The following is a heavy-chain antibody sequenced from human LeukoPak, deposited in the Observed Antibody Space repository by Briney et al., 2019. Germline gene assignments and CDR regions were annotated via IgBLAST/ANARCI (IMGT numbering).Heavy chain of an antibody. V-gene: IGHV3-7*01. Sequence: GGSLRLSCAASGFTFSSYWMSWVRQATGKGLEWVANIKEDGSEKRDVDSVKGRFTISRDNAKNSLYLQMNSLRVEDTAVYYCGRVKLVGPSRLDHWGQGTLVTVSS. CDR1: GFTFSSYW. J-gene: IGHJ4*02. CDR3: GRVKLVGPSRLDH. D-gene: IGHD1-26*01. CDR2: IKEDGSEK.